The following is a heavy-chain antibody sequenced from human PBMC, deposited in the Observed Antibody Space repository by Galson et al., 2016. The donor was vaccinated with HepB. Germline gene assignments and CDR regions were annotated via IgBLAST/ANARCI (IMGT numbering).Heavy chain of an antibody. Sequence: SLRLSCAVSGFTFSDYAMSWVRQAPGKGLEGVSAISSNGGTTYHADSVKGRFTISRDNSKSTLYLQMNSLRVEDTAVYYCAKAHPSPTATGGFWGQGTLVIVSS. CDR2: ISSNGGTT. J-gene: IGHJ4*02. CDR3: AKAHPSPTATGGF. D-gene: IGHD7-27*01. V-gene: IGHV3-23*01. CDR1: GFTFSDYA.